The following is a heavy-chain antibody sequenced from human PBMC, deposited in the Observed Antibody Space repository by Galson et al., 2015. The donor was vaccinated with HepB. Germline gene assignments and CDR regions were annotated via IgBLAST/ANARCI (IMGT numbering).Heavy chain of an antibody. CDR2: IIPIFGTA. CDR1: GGTFSSYA. D-gene: IGHD3-10*01. J-gene: IGHJ6*02. Sequence: SVKVSCKASGGTFSSYAISWVRQAPGQGLEWMGGIIPIFGTANYAQKFQSRVTITADESTSTAYLQWSSLKASDTAMYYCARHYGSVKGRYYGMDVWGQGTTVTVSS. CDR3: ARHYGSVKGRYYGMDV. V-gene: IGHV1-69*13.